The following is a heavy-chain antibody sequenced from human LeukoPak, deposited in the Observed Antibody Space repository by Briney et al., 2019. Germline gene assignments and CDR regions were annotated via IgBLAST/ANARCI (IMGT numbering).Heavy chain of an antibody. D-gene: IGHD3-3*01. CDR3: ARTLYDFWSGYYGGTLFDY. CDR2: IKQDGSEK. CDR1: GFTFNSYW. V-gene: IGHV3-7*01. Sequence: GGSLRLSCAASGFTFNSYWMSWVRQAPGKGLEWVANIKQDGSEKYYVDSVKGRFTISRDNAENSLYLQMNSLRAEDTAVYYCARTLYDFWSGYYGGTLFDYWGQGTLVTVSS. J-gene: IGHJ4*02.